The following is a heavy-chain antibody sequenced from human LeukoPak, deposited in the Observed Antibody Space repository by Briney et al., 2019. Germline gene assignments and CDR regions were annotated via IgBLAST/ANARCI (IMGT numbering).Heavy chain of an antibody. CDR1: GFTFSSYS. CDR3: ARGRGGGYDNFDY. CDR2: IGSSSSTI. V-gene: IGHV3-48*01. D-gene: IGHD5-12*01. J-gene: IGHJ4*02. Sequence: GGSLRLSCAASGFTFSSYSMNWVRQAPGKGLEWVSYIGSSSSTIYYADSVKGRFTISRDNAKNSLYLQMNSLRAEDTAVYYCARGRGGGYDNFDYWGQGTLVTVSS.